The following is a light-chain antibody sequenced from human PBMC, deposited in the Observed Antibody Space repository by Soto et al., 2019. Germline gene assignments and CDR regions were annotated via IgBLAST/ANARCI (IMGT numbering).Light chain of an antibody. V-gene: IGKV3-20*01. CDR1: QSVSSSY. Sequence: MVSTQSPGTVSLSPGERATLSCRARQSVSSSYLACYHQKPDQPPRLLLYGASSRATGIPERFSGSGSGTDFTLTISRLDPEDFAVYYCKLTGAFGQGTKVEIK. J-gene: IGKJ1*01. CDR3: KLTGA. CDR2: GAS.